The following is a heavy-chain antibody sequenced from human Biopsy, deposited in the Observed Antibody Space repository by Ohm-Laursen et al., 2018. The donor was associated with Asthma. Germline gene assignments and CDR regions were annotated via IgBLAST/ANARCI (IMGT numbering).Heavy chain of an antibody. CDR2: IYSGGTS. CDR1: GFTVSRDH. Sequence: SLRLSCSASGFTVSRDHMFWVRQAPGKGLEWVSVIYSGGTSHTADSVRGRFTISRDFSKNTLHLQMHSLRVEDTAVYFCAKITTDRQKANNWFDPWGRGTLVTVSS. D-gene: IGHD3-22*01. V-gene: IGHV3-53*01. CDR3: AKITTDRQKANNWFDP. J-gene: IGHJ5*02.